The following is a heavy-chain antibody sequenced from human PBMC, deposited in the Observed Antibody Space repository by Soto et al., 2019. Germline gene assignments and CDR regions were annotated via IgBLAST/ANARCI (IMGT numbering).Heavy chain of an antibody. CDR3: AKEGDLEWLTLPFDY. D-gene: IGHD3-3*01. V-gene: IGHV3-23*01. CDR1: GFTFSSYA. CDR2: ISGSGGST. Sequence: EVQLLESGGGLVQPGGSLRLSCAASGFTFSSYAMRWVRQAPGKGLEWVSAISGSGGSTYYADSVKGRFTISRDNSKNTLYLQMNSLRTEDTAVYYCAKEGDLEWLTLPFDYWVKGTLVTVSS. J-gene: IGHJ4*02.